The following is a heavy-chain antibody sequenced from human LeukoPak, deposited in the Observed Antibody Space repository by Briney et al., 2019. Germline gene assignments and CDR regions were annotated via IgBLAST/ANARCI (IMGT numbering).Heavy chain of an antibody. Sequence: SETLSFTCAVYGGSSSGYYWSWLRQPPGKGLEWIGEINHGGSTIYNPSLKSRVTISVDTSKNQFSLRLNSVTAADTAVYYCVRDLSIAAAGGDYWGQGTLVTVSS. CDR1: GGSSSGYY. CDR3: VRDLSIAAAGGDY. D-gene: IGHD6-13*01. V-gene: IGHV4-34*01. J-gene: IGHJ4*02. CDR2: INHGGST.